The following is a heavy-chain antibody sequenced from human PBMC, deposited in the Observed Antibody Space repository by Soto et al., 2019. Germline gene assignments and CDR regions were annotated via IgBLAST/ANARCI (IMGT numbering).Heavy chain of an antibody. D-gene: IGHD2-2*02. Sequence: SETLCLTCTVPGVFISSDYWSWIRQPPGKGLEWIGYIYYSGRTNYNPSLKSRVTISVDTSKNQFSLKLSSVTAADTAVYYCARGYCXSTSCYIWDNWXDPWGQGTLVTVS. J-gene: IGHJ5*02. CDR3: ARGYCXSTSCYIWDNWXDP. CDR1: GVFISSDY. CDR2: IYYSGRT. V-gene: IGHV4-59*01.